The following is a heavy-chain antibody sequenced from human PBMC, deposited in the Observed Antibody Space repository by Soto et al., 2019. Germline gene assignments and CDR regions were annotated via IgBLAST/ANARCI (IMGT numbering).Heavy chain of an antibody. CDR2: IYSGDSDT. CDR3: AGRANYCGGGSCYYFDY. J-gene: IGHJ4*02. D-gene: IGHD2-15*01. V-gene: IGHV5-51*01. Sequence: GESLKISCKGSGYSFTTYWIAWVRQMPGKGLEWMGIIYSGDSDTRCSPSFQGQVTISADKSISTACLQWSSLKASDTAIYYCAGRANYCGGGSCYYFDYWGQGTLVTVSS. CDR1: GYSFTTYW.